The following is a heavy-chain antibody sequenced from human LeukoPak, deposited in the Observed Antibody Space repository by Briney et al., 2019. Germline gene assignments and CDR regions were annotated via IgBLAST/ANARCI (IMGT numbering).Heavy chain of an antibody. CDR2: ISGSGGST. CDR1: GFTFSSYA. D-gene: IGHD2-2*01. V-gene: IGHV3-23*01. Sequence: PGGSLRLSCAASGFTFSSYAMSWVRQAPGKGLEWGSAISGSGGSTYYADSVKGRFTISRDNSKNTLYLQMNSLRAEDTAVYYCAKGAAVIVVPAAIAYWGQGTLVTVSS. J-gene: IGHJ4*02. CDR3: AKGAAVIVVPAAIAY.